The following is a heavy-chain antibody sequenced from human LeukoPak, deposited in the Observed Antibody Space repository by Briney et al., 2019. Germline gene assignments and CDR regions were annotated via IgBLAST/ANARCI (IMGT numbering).Heavy chain of an antibody. CDR1: GGSISSSSYY. Sequence: SETLSLTCTVSGGSISSSSYYWSWVRQPPGKGFEWIAEVHHTGRTIYSPSFARRVVISADTSKNQVSLKLTSVTAADTAVYYCARGSDYTWGGWGQGTLVTVSS. CDR2: VHHTGRT. D-gene: IGHD3-10*01. CDR3: ARGSDYTWGG. V-gene: IGHV4-39*07. J-gene: IGHJ4*01.